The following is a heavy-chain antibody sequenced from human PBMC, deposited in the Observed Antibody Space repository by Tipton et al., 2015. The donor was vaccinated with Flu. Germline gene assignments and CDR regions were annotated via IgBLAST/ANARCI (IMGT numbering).Heavy chain of an antibody. CDR3: ARDSGDNAEYFQH. CDR2: FYYIGSA. J-gene: IGHJ1*01. Sequence: TLSLTCTVSGGSISSSSYYWGWIRQTPGKGLEWIGSFYYIGSAYYNPSLKSRVSISIDTSKNQFCLKLRSVTAADTAVYYCARDSGDNAEYFQHWGQGTLVTGSS. D-gene: IGHD4-17*01. CDR1: GGSISSSSYY. V-gene: IGHV4-39*07.